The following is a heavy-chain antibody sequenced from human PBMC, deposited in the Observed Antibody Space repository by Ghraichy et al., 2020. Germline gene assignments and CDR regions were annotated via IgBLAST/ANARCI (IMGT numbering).Heavy chain of an antibody. Sequence: GGSLRLSCAASGFPFSNYWMHWVRQGPGKGLVWVSQVNNDGRTTTYADSVKGRFTISRDNAKNTLYLQMNGLRAKDTAVYYCARGGYCSGGTCYSEILNYYGMDVWGQGTAVTVSS. CDR1: GFPFSNYW. CDR2: VNNDGRTT. V-gene: IGHV3-74*01. D-gene: IGHD2-15*01. CDR3: ARGGYCSGGTCYSEILNYYGMDV. J-gene: IGHJ6*02.